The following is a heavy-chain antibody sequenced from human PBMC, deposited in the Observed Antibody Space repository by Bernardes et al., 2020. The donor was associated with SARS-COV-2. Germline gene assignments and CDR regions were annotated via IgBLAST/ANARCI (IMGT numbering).Heavy chain of an antibody. J-gene: IGHJ3*02. CDR2: ISSSGSTI. D-gene: IGHD3-3*01. CDR1: GFTFRDSY. CDR3: ARDQNYDFWSGYYSGDAFDI. V-gene: IGHV3-11*01. Sequence: GGSLRLSCAASGFTFRDSYMSWIRQAPGKGLAWVSYISSSGSTIYYADSVKGRFTISRDNAKNSLYLQMNSLRAEDTAVYYCARDQNYDFWSGYYSGDAFDIWGQGTMVTVSA.